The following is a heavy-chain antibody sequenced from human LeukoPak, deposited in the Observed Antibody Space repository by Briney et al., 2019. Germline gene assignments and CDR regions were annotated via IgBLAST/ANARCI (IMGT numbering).Heavy chain of an antibody. Sequence: SETLSLTCTVSGGSISSGDYYWRWIRQPPGKGVEWIGYIYYSGSTYYNPPLKGRVTISVDTSKNQFSLKLSSVTAADTAVYYCARLWDLIVVVAAVTNWFDPWGQGTLVTVSS. D-gene: IGHD2-2*01. CDR2: IYYSGST. CDR3: ARLWDLIVVVAAVTNWFDP. V-gene: IGHV4-30-4*08. CDR1: GGSISSGDYY. J-gene: IGHJ5*02.